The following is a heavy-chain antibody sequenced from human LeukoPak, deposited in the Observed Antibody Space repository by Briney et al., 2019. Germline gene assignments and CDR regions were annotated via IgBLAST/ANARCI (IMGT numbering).Heavy chain of an antibody. D-gene: IGHD3-10*01. V-gene: IGHV3-7*01. CDR2: INQDGTEK. Sequence: GESLRLSCAASGFTFTTYWMSWVRQLPGKWLEWVANINQDGTEKYYVDSVKGRFTISRDNAKNSLDLQMNSLRVEDTGIYYCVKVAKYYYGSETYYFFEHWGQGTPVTASS. CDR1: GFTFTTYW. J-gene: IGHJ4*02. CDR3: VKVAKYYYGSETYYFFEH.